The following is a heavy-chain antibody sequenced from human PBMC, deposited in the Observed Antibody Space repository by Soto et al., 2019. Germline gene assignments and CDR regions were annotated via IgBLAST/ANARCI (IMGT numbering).Heavy chain of an antibody. V-gene: IGHV3-21*01. CDR1: GFTFSSYS. Sequence: EVQLVESGGGLVKPGGSLRLSCAASGFTFSSYSMNWVRQAPGKGLEWVSSISSSSSYIYYADSVKGRFTISRDNAKNSLYLQMNSQRAEDTAVYYCARDRYDYIWGSYRKYFQHWGQGTLVTVSS. J-gene: IGHJ1*01. CDR2: ISSSSSYI. D-gene: IGHD3-16*02. CDR3: ARDRYDYIWGSYRKYFQH.